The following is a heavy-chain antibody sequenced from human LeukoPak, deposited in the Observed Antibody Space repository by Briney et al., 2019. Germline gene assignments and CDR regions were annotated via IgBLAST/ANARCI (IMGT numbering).Heavy chain of an antibody. V-gene: IGHV1-24*01. CDR2: FDPEDGVT. Sequence: ASVKVSCKASGYTFTSYYMHWVRQAPGKGLEWMGGFDPEDGVTIYAQKFQGRVTMTEDTSTDTAYMELSSLRSEDTAVYYCATGGPDIIELYGMDVWGQGTTVTVSS. J-gene: IGHJ6*02. CDR1: GYTFTSYY. CDR3: ATGGPDIIELYGMDV. D-gene: IGHD3-9*01.